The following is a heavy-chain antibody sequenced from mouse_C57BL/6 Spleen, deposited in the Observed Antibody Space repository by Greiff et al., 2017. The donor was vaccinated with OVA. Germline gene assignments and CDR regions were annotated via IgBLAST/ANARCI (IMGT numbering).Heavy chain of an antibody. Sequence: VQLQQSVAELVRPGASVKLSCTASGFNFKNTYMHWVKQRPEQGLEWIGRIDPANGNTKYAQKFQGKATITADTSSNTAYLQLSSLTSEDSAISYCASPYCYFISAWFAYWGQGTLVTVSA. D-gene: IGHD1-1*01. J-gene: IGHJ3*01. V-gene: IGHV14-3*01. CDR2: IDPANGNT. CDR3: ASPYCYFISAWFAY. CDR1: GFNFKNTY.